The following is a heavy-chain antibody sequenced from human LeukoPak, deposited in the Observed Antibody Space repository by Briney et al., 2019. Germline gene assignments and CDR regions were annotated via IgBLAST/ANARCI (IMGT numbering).Heavy chain of an antibody. CDR3: ARLGGELLPFDY. V-gene: IGHV1-46*01. Sequence: ASVNVSCKASGYTFTSYYMHWVRQAPGQGLEWMGIINPSGGSTSYAQKFQGRVTMTRDTSTSTVYMELSSLRSEDTAVYYCARLGGELLPFDYWGQGTLVTVSS. D-gene: IGHD1-26*01. CDR1: GYTFTSYY. CDR2: INPSGGST. J-gene: IGHJ4*02.